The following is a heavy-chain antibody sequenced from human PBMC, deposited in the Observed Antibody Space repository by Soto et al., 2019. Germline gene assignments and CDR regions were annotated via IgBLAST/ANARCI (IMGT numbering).Heavy chain of an antibody. J-gene: IGHJ5*02. CDR2: IYYSGST. V-gene: IGHV4-30-4*01. CDR1: GGSISSGDYY. Sequence: PSETLSLTCTVSGGSISSGDYYWSWIRQPPGMGLEWIGYIYYSGSTYYNPSLKSRVTISVDTSKNQFSLKLSSVTAADTAVYYCAAHYCSGGSCYILPWGQGTLVTVSS. D-gene: IGHD2-15*01. CDR3: AAHYCSGGSCYILP.